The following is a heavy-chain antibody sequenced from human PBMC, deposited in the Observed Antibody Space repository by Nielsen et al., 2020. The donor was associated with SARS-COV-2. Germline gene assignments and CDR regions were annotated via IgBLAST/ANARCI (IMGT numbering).Heavy chain of an antibody. J-gene: IGHJ5*02. CDR1: GFTFSSYA. CDR2: ISGSGGST. D-gene: IGHD3-22*01. V-gene: IGHV3-23*01. Sequence: GESLKISCAASGFTFSSYAMSWVRQAPGKGLEWVSAISGSGGSTYYADSVKGRFTISRDNAKNSLYLQMNSLRAEDTAVYYCARVGYYDSSGYGINWFDPWGQGTLVTVSS. CDR3: ARVGYYDSSGYGINWFDP.